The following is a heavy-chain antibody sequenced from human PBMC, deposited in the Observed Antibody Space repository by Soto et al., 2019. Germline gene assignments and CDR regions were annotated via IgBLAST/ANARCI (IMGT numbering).Heavy chain of an antibody. J-gene: IGHJ4*02. Sequence: QLQLQESGPGLVKPSETLSLTCTVSGDSISSSSYYWGWIRQPPGKGLEWIGSIYYSGSTYYNPSLKSRVTISVDTSKNQFSLKLSSVTAADTAVYYCARHPYSSSWYFDYWGQGTLVTVSS. D-gene: IGHD6-13*01. CDR1: GDSISSSSYY. CDR3: ARHPYSSSWYFDY. CDR2: IYYSGST. V-gene: IGHV4-39*01.